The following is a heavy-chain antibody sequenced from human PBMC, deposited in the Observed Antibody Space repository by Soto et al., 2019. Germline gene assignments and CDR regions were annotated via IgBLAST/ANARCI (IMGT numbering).Heavy chain of an antibody. CDR3: ARQASHSSGWFWFDP. CDR1: GGSISSYY. Sequence: SETLSLTCTVSGGSISSYYWSWIRQPPGKGLEWIGYIYYSGSTSYNPSLRSRVTISVDTSKNQFSLKLSSVTAADTAVYYCARQASHSSGWFWFDPWGQGTLVTVSS. J-gene: IGHJ5*02. CDR2: IYYSGST. D-gene: IGHD6-19*01. V-gene: IGHV4-59*08.